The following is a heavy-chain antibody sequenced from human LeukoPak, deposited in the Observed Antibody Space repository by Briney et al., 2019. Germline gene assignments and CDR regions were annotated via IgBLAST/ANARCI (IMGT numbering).Heavy chain of an antibody. Sequence: GGSLRLSCAASGFTFSNAWMSWVRQAPGKGLEWVGRIKCKTDGGTTDYAAPVKGRFTISRDDSKNTLYLQMNSLKTEDTAVYYCTTEDYYGSGSFDYWGQGTLVTVSS. J-gene: IGHJ4*02. CDR2: IKCKTDGGTT. V-gene: IGHV3-15*01. CDR3: TTEDYYGSGSFDY. D-gene: IGHD3-10*01. CDR1: GFTFSNAW.